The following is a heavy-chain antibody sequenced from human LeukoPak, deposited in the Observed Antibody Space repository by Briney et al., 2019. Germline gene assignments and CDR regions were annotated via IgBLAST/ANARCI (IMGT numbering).Heavy chain of an antibody. CDR2: IYPGGSDT. V-gene: IGHV5-51*01. CDR3: ALNSRGYCSGGSCYIGY. D-gene: IGHD2-15*01. CDR1: GYSFANYW. Sequence: GESLKISCKASGYSFANYWIGWVRQMPGKGLEWMGIIYPGGSDTRYNPSFQGQVTISADKSISTAYLSWSSLKASDTAMYHCALNSRGYCSGGSCYIGYWGRGTLVTVSS. J-gene: IGHJ4*02.